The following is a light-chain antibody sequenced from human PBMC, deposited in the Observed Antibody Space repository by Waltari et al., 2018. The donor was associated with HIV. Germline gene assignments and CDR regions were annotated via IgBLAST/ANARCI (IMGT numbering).Light chain of an antibody. J-gene: IGLJ2*01. V-gene: IGLV2-8*01. CDR2: DVI. Sequence: QPALTLPPSAPGYLGPSFTLPCTGTSSDVGGNNNVSWHQQHPGKAPKLMIYDVIKRPSGVPDRFSGSKSGNTASLTVSGLQPEDEADYYCSSHAGSKVVFGGGTRLTVL. CDR3: SSHAGSKVV. CDR1: SSDVGGNNN.